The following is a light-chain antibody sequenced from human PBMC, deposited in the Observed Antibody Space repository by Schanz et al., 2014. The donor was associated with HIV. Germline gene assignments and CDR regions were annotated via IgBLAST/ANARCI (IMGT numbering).Light chain of an antibody. CDR3: HQYGSSPRT. J-gene: IGKJ1*01. Sequence: EIVLTQSPGTLSLSPGERATLSCRASQSVSSNFLGWYQQKLGQAPRLVIFGASIRTTGIPDRFSGSGSGTDFTLTITRLEPEDFAVYYCHQYGSSPRTFGQGTKVEI. CDR1: QSVSSNF. V-gene: IGKV3-20*01. CDR2: GAS.